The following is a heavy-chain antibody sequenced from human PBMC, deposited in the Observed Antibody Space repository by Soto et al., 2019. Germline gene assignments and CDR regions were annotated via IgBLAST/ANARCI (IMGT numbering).Heavy chain of an antibody. V-gene: IGHV3-23*01. Sequence: EVQLLESGGGLVQPGGSLRLSCAASGFTFSSYAMSWVRQAPGKGLEWVSAISGSGGSTYYADSVKGRFTISRDNSKNTLYLQINSLRDYDTAMYYCARRGLSQSYFDYWGQGTLVTVSS. D-gene: IGHD3-10*01. CDR1: GFTFSSYA. CDR2: ISGSGGST. CDR3: ARRGLSQSYFDY. J-gene: IGHJ4*02.